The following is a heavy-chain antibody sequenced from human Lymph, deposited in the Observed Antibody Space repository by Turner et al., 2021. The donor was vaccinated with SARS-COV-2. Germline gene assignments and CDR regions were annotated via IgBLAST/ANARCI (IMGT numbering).Heavy chain of an antibody. CDR2: IDSDGSRT. Sequence: EVQLVESGGGFVQPGGSLRLSCPASGLNINIYRMPWVCQAPGKELVWVSLIDSDGSRTSYADSVKGRFTISRDNAKNTLYLQMNSLRAEDTAVYYCAREEPIMITFVRVGGGMDVWGQGTTVTVSS. D-gene: IGHD3-16*01. CDR3: AREEPIMITFVRVGGGMDV. J-gene: IGHJ6*02. CDR1: GLNINIYR. V-gene: IGHV3-74*01.